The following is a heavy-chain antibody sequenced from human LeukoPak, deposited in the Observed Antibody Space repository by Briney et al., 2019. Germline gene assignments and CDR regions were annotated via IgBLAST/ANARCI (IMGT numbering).Heavy chain of an antibody. J-gene: IGHJ6*03. CDR1: GCSISSSSYY. D-gene: IGHD4-23*01. V-gene: IGHV4-39*01. CDR2: IYYTGST. CDR3: ARLHYGGNYGYYYYYMDV. Sequence: SETRLLTCTVTGCSISSSSYYWGWIRQPPGTGLEWIGSIYYTGSTYYNPSLKSRVTISVDTSKNQFSLKESSVTAADTAVYYCARLHYGGNYGYYYYYMDVWGKGITVTISS.